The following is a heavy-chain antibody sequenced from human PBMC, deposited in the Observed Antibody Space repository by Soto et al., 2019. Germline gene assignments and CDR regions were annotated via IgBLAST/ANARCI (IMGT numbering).Heavy chain of an antibody. V-gene: IGHV5-10-1*01. CDR2: IDPSDSYT. J-gene: IGHJ6*02. CDR1: GCSFTRYW. Sequence: GESLTISVRCSGCSFTRYWIRGVRQMPGKGLEWMGRIDPSDSYTNYSPSFQGHVTISADKSISTAYLQWSSLKASDTAMYYCARHNDIVVVPAAPGYGMDVWGQGTTVTVSS. D-gene: IGHD2-2*01. CDR3: ARHNDIVVVPAAPGYGMDV.